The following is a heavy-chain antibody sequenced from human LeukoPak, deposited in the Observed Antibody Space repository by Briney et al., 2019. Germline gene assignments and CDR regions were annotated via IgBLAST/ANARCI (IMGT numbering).Heavy chain of an antibody. Sequence: GGSLRLSCAASGFNFDDYGMSCVRQAPGKGLEWVSGINWNGGSTGYADSVKGRFTISRGNAKNSLFLQMNSLRAEDTAIYYCAEVESSYCRIWGQGTLVTVSS. V-gene: IGHV3-20*04. J-gene: IGHJ4*02. CDR3: AEVESSYCRI. CDR1: GFNFDDYG. CDR2: INWNGGST. D-gene: IGHD3-10*01.